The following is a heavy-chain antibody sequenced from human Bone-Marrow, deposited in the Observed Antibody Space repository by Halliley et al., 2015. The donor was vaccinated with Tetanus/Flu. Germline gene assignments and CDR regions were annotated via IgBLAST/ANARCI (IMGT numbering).Heavy chain of an antibody. CDR1: GGSISSSRNY. CDR3: ARLDTSREENAFDI. V-gene: IGHV4-39*01. Sequence: LRLSCIVSGGSISSSRNYWGWIRQPPGKGLEWIGNVYDTGSTYYNPSLKSRVTISVDTSKNQFSLKLISVTAADTAVYFCARLDTSREENAFDIWGQGTMVSVSS. D-gene: IGHD3-16*01. CDR2: VYDTGST. J-gene: IGHJ3*02.